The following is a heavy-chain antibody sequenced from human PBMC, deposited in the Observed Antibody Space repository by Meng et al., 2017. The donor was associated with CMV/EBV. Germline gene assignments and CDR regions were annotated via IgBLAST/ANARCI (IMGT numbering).Heavy chain of an antibody. Sequence: SETLSLTCTVSGGSTSSYYWSWIRQPPGKGLEWIGYIYSSGSTNYNPSLKSRVTISVDTSKNQFSLKLSSVTAADTAVYYCARAVGEYSSSSWHYFDYWGQGTLVTVSS. D-gene: IGHD6-6*01. CDR3: ARAVGEYSSSSWHYFDY. CDR2: IYSSGST. V-gene: IGHV4-59*01. CDR1: GGSTSSYY. J-gene: IGHJ4*02.